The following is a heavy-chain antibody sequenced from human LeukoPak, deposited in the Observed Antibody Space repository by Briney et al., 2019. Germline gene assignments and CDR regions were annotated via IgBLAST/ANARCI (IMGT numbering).Heavy chain of an antibody. CDR3: AKDRGIISDY. J-gene: IGHJ4*02. Sequence: GGSLRLSCAASRFTFSSYGMHWVRQAPGKGLEWVAYIQYDGSNEQYADSVKGRFSISRDSSKNILYLQMNSLRAEDTAVYYCAKDRGIISDYWGQGTLVTVSS. D-gene: IGHD3-10*01. CDR1: RFTFSSYG. CDR2: IQYDGSNE. V-gene: IGHV3-30*02.